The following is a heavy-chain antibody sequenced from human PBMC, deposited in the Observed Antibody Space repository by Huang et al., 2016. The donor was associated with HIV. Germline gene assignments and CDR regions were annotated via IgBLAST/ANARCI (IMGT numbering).Heavy chain of an antibody. CDR1: GFSFSTYG. D-gene: IGHD1-26*01. CDR2: ITYDGSNK. CDR3: AKDGADEEWDIDY. V-gene: IGHV3-30*18. Sequence: VQLVESGGGVVQPGRCLRLACAASGFSFSTYGLHWVRQAPGKGLEWVAVITYDGSNKYYAHSVKGRFTISRDTSENKVYLQMNSLRHEDTAVYYCAKDGADEEWDIDYWGQGTLVTVSS. J-gene: IGHJ4*02.